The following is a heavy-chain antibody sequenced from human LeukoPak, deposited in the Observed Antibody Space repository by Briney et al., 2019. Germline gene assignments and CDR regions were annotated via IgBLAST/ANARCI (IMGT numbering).Heavy chain of an antibody. D-gene: IGHD2-15*01. CDR2: MSAGGGGT. CDR3: TKGSVVVAATYYFDY. CDR1: GFTFSSYA. J-gene: IGHJ4*02. Sequence: GGSLRLSCAASGFTFSSYAMTWVREAPGKGVEWVSGMSAGGGGTYYADSVKGRFTISRDESKNTLYLQMNSLRAEDTAVYYCTKGSVVVAATYYFDYWGQGTLVTVSS. V-gene: IGHV3-23*01.